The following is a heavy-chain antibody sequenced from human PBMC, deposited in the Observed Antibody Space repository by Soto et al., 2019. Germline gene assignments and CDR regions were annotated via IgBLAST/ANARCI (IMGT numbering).Heavy chain of an antibody. CDR2: IVVGSGNT. CDR3: AAGLSRVTMIAMSY. Sequence: SVKVSCKASGFTFTSSAVQWVRQARGQRLEWIGWIVVGSGNTNYAQKFQERVTITRDMSTSTAYMELGSLRSEDTAVYYCAAGLSRVTMIAMSYWGQGTLVTVSS. V-gene: IGHV1-58*01. D-gene: IGHD3-22*01. J-gene: IGHJ4*02. CDR1: GFTFTSSA.